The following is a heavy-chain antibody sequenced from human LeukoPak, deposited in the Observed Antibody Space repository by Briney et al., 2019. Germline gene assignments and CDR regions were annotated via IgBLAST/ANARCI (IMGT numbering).Heavy chain of an antibody. CDR3: ARENYYYDSSGYYYIYYIDV. J-gene: IGHJ6*03. Sequence: GGSLRLSCAASEFTVSSNYMSWVRQDPGKGLEWVSVIYSGGSTYYADSVKGRFTISRDNSKNTLYLQMNSLRAEDTAVYYCARENYYYDSSGYYYIYYIDVWGKGTTVTVSS. V-gene: IGHV3-53*01. CDR2: IYSGGST. CDR1: EFTVSSNY. D-gene: IGHD3-22*01.